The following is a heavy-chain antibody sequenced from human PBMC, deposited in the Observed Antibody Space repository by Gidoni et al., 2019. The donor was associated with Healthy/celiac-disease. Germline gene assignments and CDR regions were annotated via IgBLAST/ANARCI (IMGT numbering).Heavy chain of an antibody. Sequence: QVQLFQSGAEVKKPGASVKVSCRVSGSTLTELSMHWVRQAPGKGLEWMGGFDPEDGETIYAQKFQGRVTMTEDTSTDTAYMELSSLRSEDTAVYYCATAAQSETMDAFDIWGQGTMVTVSS. CDR3: ATAAQSETMDAFDI. CDR1: GSTLTELS. J-gene: IGHJ3*02. CDR2: FDPEDGET. V-gene: IGHV1-24*01.